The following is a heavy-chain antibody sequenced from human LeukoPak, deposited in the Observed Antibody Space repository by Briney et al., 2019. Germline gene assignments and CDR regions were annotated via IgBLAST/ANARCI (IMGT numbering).Heavy chain of an antibody. J-gene: IGHJ6*03. CDR3: ARIQYYYDSSGYYYVPYYYYYMDV. D-gene: IGHD3-22*01. Sequence: SETLSLTCTVSGGSISSSSYYWGWIRQPPGKGLEWIGSIYYSGSTYYNPSLKSRVTISVDTSKNQFSLKLSSVTAADTAVYYCARIQYYYDSSGYYYVPYYYYYMDVWGKGTTVTVSS. CDR1: GGSISSSSYY. CDR2: IYYSGST. V-gene: IGHV4-39*07.